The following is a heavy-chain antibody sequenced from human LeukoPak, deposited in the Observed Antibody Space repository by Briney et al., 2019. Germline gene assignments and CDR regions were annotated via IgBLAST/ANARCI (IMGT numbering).Heavy chain of an antibody. V-gene: IGHV3-21*01. Sequence: GGSLRLSCAASGFTFSTCAINWVRQAPGKGLEWVSSISSSSSYIYYADSVKGRFTISRDNAKNSLYLQMNSLRAEDTAVYYCARDLIRVITMVRGVITPQLLDYWGQGTLVTVSS. CDR2: ISSSSSYI. J-gene: IGHJ4*02. CDR3: ARDLIRVITMVRGVITPQLLDY. CDR1: GFTFSTCA. D-gene: IGHD3-10*01.